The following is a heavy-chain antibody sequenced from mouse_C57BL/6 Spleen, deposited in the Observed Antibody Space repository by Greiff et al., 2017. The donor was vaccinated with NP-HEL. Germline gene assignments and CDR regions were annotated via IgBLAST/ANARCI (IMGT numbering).Heavy chain of an antibody. Sequence: EVHLVESGAELVRPGASVKLSCTASGFNIKDYYMHWVKQRPEQGLEWIGGIDPEDGDTEYAPKFQGKATMTADTSSNTAYLQLSSLTSEDTAVYYCTTTVVATGGYFDVWGTGTTVTVSS. CDR2: IDPEDGDT. J-gene: IGHJ1*03. CDR1: GFNIKDYY. V-gene: IGHV14-1*01. CDR3: TTTVVATGGYFDV. D-gene: IGHD1-1*01.